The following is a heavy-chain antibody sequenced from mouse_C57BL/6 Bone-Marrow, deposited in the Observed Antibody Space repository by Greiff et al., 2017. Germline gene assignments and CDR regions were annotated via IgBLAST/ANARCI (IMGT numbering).Heavy chain of an antibody. V-gene: IGHV1-55*01. Sequence: VQLQQSGAELVKPGASVKMSCKASGYTFTSYWITWVKQRPGQGLEWIGDIYPSSGSTNYNEKFKSKATLTVDTSSSTAYMQLSSLTSEDSAVYYSARYNFAWFAYWGQGTLVTVSA. CDR1: GYTFTSYW. CDR2: IYPSSGST. CDR3: ARYNFAWFAY. D-gene: IGHD1-3*01. J-gene: IGHJ3*01.